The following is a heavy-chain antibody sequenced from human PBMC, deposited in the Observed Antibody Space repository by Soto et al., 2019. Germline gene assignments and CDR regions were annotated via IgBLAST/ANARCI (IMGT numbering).Heavy chain of an antibody. CDR3: ARETGTTALDS. CDR1: GGTFGTNA. CDR2: IIPLFGVT. V-gene: IGHV1-69*09. J-gene: IGHJ4*02. D-gene: IGHD1-1*01. Sequence: QVQLVQSGAEVKKPGSSVEVSCKASGGTFGTNAISWVRLAHGQGLEWMGNIIPLFGVTTYAQKFQGRVTITADTSTSTAYMEVRTLRSEDTAFYFCARETGTTALDSWGQGTLVSVSS.